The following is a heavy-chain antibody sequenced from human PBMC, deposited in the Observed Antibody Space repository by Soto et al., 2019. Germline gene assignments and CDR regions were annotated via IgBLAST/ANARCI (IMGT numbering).Heavy chain of an antibody. J-gene: IGHJ4*02. CDR2: INPSGGST. CDR1: GYTFTSYY. CDR3: AMELELSY. D-gene: IGHD1-7*01. Sequence: XSVKVSSKAPGYTFTSYYMHWVRQAPGQGLEWMGIINPSGGSTSYAQKFQGRVTMTRDTSTSTVYMQLSSLRSEDTAVYYCAMELELSYWGQGTLVTVSS. V-gene: IGHV1-46*03.